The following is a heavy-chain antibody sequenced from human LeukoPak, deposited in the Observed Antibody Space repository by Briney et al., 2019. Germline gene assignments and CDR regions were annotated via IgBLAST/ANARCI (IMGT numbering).Heavy chain of an antibody. CDR3: ARGKAYHYYYMDV. V-gene: IGHV1-69*13. CDR1: GGTFSSYA. CDR2: IIPIFGTA. J-gene: IGHJ6*03. Sequence: SVKVSCKASGGTFSSYAISWVRRAPGQGLEWMGGIIPIFGTANYAQKFQGRVTITADESTSTAYMELSSLRSEDTAVYHCARGKAYHYYYMDVWGKGTTVTISS.